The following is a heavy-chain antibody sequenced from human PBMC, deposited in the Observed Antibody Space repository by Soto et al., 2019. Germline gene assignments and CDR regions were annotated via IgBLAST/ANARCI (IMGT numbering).Heavy chain of an antibody. CDR2: IKHDGNEK. CDR3: VRATLSWGHYYFRGLDV. J-gene: IGHJ6*02. CDR1: GFMFGTYW. D-gene: IGHD3-22*01. V-gene: IGHV3-7*01. Sequence: GGSLRLSCAATGFMFGTYWMSWVRQAPGKGLEWVANIKHDGNEKYYADSVKGRFTVPRDNVKNFLHLQMSSLRGDDTGVYFCVRATLSWGHYYFRGLDVWGQGTTVTVSS.